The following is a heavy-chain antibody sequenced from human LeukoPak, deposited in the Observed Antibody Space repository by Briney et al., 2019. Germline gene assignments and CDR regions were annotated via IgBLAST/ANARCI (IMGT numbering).Heavy chain of an antibody. Sequence: GGSLRLSCAASGFTVSSNYMSWVRQAPGKGLEWVSVIYSGGSTYYADSVKGRFTISRDNSKNTLYLQMNSLRAEDTAVYYCARASGTSWFDYWGQGTLVTVSS. V-gene: IGHV3-53*01. CDR2: IYSGGST. CDR3: ARASGTSWFDY. D-gene: IGHD2-2*01. CDR1: GFTVSSNY. J-gene: IGHJ4*02.